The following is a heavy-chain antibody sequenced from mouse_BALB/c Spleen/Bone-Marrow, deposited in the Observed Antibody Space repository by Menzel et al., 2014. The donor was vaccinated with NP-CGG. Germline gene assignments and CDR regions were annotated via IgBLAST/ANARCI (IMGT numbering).Heavy chain of an antibody. D-gene: IGHD1-1*01. V-gene: IGHV1-14*01. CDR2: INPYNDGT. CDR1: GYTFXSYV. J-gene: IGHJ3*01. CDR3: ARPYYYGSSGDSWFAY. Sequence: VQLQQSGPELVKPGASVKMSCKASGYTFXSYVMHWVKQKPGQGLEWIGYINPYNDGTKYNEKFKGKGTLTSDKSSSTAYMELSSLTSEDSAVYYCARPYYYGSSGDSWFAYWGQGTLVTVSA.